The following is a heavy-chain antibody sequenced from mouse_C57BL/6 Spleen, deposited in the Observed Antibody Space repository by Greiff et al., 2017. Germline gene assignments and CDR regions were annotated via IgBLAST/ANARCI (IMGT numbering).Heavy chain of an antibody. CDR1: GYTFTSYT. Sequence: VQLQQSGAELARPGASVKMSCKASGYTFTSYTMHWVKQRPGQGLEWIGYLNPSSGYPKYNQKFQDKATLTADKSSSTAYMQLSSLTSEDSAVYYCATGSSYGDYWGQGTTLTVSS. CDR3: ATGSSYGDY. V-gene: IGHV1-4*01. CDR2: LNPSSGYP. D-gene: IGHD1-1*01. J-gene: IGHJ2*01.